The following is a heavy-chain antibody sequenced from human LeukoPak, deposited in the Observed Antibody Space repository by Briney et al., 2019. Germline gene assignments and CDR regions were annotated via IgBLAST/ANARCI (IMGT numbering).Heavy chain of an antibody. CDR2: INPNSGGT. V-gene: IGHV1-2*04. D-gene: IGHD3-22*01. J-gene: IGHJ4*02. Sequence: ASVKVSCKASGYTFTGYYMHWVRQAPGQGLEWMGWINPNSGGTNYAQKFQGWVTMTRDTSISTAYMELSRLRSDDTAVYYCARGAGHCSSGYPCYYFDYWGQGTLVTVSS. CDR3: ARGAGHCSSGYPCYYFDY. CDR1: GYTFTGYY.